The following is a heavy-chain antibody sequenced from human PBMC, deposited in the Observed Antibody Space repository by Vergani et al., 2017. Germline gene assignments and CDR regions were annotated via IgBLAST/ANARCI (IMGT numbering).Heavy chain of an antibody. Sequence: QVQLVQSGAEVKKPGSSVKVSCKASGYTFTSYYMHWVRQAPGQGLEWMGIINPSGGSTSYAQKFQGSVTMTRDTSTSTVYMELSSLRSEDTAVYYCARAEHPTYYYDSSGYYLDAFDIWGQGTMVTVSS. V-gene: IGHV1-46*03. D-gene: IGHD3-22*01. J-gene: IGHJ3*02. CDR1: GYTFTSYY. CDR2: INPSGGST. CDR3: ARAEHPTYYYDSSGYYLDAFDI.